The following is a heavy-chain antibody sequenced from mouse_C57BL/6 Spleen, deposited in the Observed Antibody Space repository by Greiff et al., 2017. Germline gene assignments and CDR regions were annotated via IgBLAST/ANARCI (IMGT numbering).Heavy chain of an antibody. D-gene: IGHD2-4*01. V-gene: IGHV1-19*01. CDR3: ARDDYDYEHY. Sequence: VQLQQSGPVLVKPGASVKMSCKASGYTFTDYYMNWVKQSHGKSLEWIGVINPYNGGTSYNQKFKGKATLTVDKSSSTAYMELNSLTSEDSAVYYCARDDYDYEHYWGQGTTLTVSS. CDR2: INPYNGGT. J-gene: IGHJ2*01. CDR1: GYTFTDYY.